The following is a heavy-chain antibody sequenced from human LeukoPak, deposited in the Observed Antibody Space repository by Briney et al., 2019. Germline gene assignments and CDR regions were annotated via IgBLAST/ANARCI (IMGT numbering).Heavy chain of an antibody. CDR2: SNSDESST. CDR3: TRHYGTGFYGMDV. Sequence: GGSLRLSCAASGFTFTDYWMHWVRQAPGKGLVWVSRSNSDESSTSYADFVKGRFTISRDNAKKTVYLQMNSLRVEDTAIYYCTRHYGTGFYGMDVWGQGTSVTVSS. V-gene: IGHV3-74*01. D-gene: IGHD3-10*01. J-gene: IGHJ6*02. CDR1: GFTFTDYW.